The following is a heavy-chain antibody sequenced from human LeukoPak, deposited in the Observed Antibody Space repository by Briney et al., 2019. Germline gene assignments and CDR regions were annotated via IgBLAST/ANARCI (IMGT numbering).Heavy chain of an antibody. D-gene: IGHD5-18*01. Sequence: GGSLRLSCVASGFTFGKYWMSWVRQAPGKGLEWVANIREERGQEYYVDSVKGRFTISKNSAKNSLYLQMNTLRVEDTAMYYCASLDTAKQPLANHWGQGTLVTVSS. CDR1: GFTFGKYW. CDR3: ASLDTAKQPLANH. J-gene: IGHJ5*02. CDR2: IREERGQE. V-gene: IGHV3-7*03.